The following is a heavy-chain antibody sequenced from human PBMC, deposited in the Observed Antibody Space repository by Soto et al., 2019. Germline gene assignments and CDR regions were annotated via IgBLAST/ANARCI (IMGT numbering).Heavy chain of an antibody. J-gene: IGHJ6*02. V-gene: IGHV1-69*12. Sequence: QVQLVQSGAEVKKPGSSVKVSCKASGGTFSSYAISWVRQAPGQGLEWMGGIIPIFGTANYAQKFQGRVTITADESTSTAYMELSSLRSEDTAVYYCARVRGYCISTSCYPYYYYGMDVWGQGTTVTVSS. CDR1: GGTFSSYA. CDR2: IIPIFGTA. CDR3: ARVRGYCISTSCYPYYYYGMDV. D-gene: IGHD2-2*01.